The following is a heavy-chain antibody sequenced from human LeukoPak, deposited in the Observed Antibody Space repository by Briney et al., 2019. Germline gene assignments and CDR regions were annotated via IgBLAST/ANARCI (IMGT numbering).Heavy chain of an antibody. J-gene: IGHJ4*02. Sequence: ASVKVSCKVSGYTLTELSMHWVRQAPGKGLEWMGGFDPEDGETIYAQKFQGRVTMTEDTSTDTAYMELSSLRSEDTAVYYCATARQYYYDSGGHPYFDYWGQGTLVTVSS. CDR3: ATARQYYYDSGGHPYFDY. CDR1: GYTLTELS. V-gene: IGHV1-24*01. D-gene: IGHD3-22*01. CDR2: FDPEDGET.